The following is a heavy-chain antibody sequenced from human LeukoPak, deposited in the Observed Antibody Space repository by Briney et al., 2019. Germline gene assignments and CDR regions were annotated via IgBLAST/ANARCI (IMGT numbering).Heavy chain of an antibody. Sequence: PSETLSLTCTVSGGSISSGSYYWSWIRQPAGKGLEWIGRIYTSGSTNYNPSLKSRVTISVDTSKNQFSLKLSSVTAADTAVYYCARVISSGWYVRWFDPWGQGTLVTVSS. D-gene: IGHD6-19*01. CDR1: GGSISSGSYY. CDR3: ARVISSGWYVRWFDP. J-gene: IGHJ5*02. V-gene: IGHV4-61*02. CDR2: IYTSGST.